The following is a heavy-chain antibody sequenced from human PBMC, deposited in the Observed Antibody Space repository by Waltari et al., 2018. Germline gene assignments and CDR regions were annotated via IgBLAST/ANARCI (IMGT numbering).Heavy chain of an antibody. CDR2: MDPSDAYT. Sequence: EVQLVQSGAEVKKPGESLRISCKGSGYSFTSYWISWVRQMPGKGLEWMGRMDPSDAYTTYSPSFQGHVTISADKSISTAYLQWSSLKASDTAMYYCARWGTTASYYYYGMDVWGQGTTVTVSS. J-gene: IGHJ6*02. CDR1: GYSFTSYW. CDR3: ARWGTTASYYYYGMDV. V-gene: IGHV5-10-1*03. D-gene: IGHD1-7*01.